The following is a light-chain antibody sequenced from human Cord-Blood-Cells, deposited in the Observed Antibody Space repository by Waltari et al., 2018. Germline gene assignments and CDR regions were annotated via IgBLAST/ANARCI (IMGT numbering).Light chain of an antibody. V-gene: IGKV2-28*01. Sequence: DIVMTQSPLPLPVTPGEPASIPCRSSQSLLHSNGYNYLDWYLQKPGQSPQLLIYLGSNRASGVPDRFSGSGSGTDFTLKISRVEAEDVGVYYCMQALQTPLFGGGTKVEIK. CDR2: LGS. J-gene: IGKJ4*01. CDR3: MQALQTPL. CDR1: QSLLHSNGYNY.